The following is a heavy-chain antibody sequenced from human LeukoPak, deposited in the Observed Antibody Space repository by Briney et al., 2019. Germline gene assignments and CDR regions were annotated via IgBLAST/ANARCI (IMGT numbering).Heavy chain of an antibody. CDR2: ISYCGSA. D-gene: IGHD3-10*01. CDR3: ARAGPVPPSDGGPVADF. CDR1: GYSNSPYY. Sequence: SETLSLTCYVTGYSNSPYYRSWIRQPPGKGLEWIAYISYCGSANYSPSHYSRGTVSVDTSKSQFALNLRSVTAADTAVYYCARAGPVPPSDGGPVADFWGQGTLVTVSS. J-gene: IGHJ4*02. V-gene: IGHV4-59*01.